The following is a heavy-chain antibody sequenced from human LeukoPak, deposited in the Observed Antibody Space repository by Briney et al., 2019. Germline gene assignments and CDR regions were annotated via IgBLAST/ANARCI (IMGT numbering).Heavy chain of an antibody. J-gene: IGHJ4*02. CDR2: ISYDGSNK. Sequence: GGSLRLSCAASGFTFSSYGMHWVRQAPGKGLEWVAVISYDGSNKYYADSVKGRFTISRDNSKNTLYLQMNSLRAEDTAVYYCAKVSWPTTGYYFDYWGQGTLVTVSS. CDR3: AKVSWPTTGYYFDY. CDR1: GFTFSSYG. V-gene: IGHV3-33*06. D-gene: IGHD1-26*01.